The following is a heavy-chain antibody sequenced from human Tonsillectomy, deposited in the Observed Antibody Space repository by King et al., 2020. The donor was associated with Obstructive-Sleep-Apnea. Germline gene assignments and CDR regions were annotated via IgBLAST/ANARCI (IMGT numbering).Heavy chain of an antibody. V-gene: IGHV5-51*01. Sequence: VQLVESGAEVKESGESLKISCKGSGDSFATYWIGWVRQMPGKGLEWMGIIYPGDSDTRYSPSFQGQVTISADKSFSTAYLQWSSLQASDTAMYYCARGYDRNYFDYWGQGTLVTVSS. J-gene: IGHJ4*02. D-gene: IGHD5-12*01. CDR3: ARGYDRNYFDY. CDR1: GDSFATYW. CDR2: IYPGDSDT.